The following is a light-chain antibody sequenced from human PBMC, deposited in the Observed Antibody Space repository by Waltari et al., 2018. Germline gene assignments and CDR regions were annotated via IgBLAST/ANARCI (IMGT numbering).Light chain of an antibody. CDR3: SSYTSISTSVV. J-gene: IGLJ2*01. V-gene: IGLV2-14*03. CDR2: DVY. Sequence: QSALTQPASVSGSPGQSITISCTGTSRDVGGYDFFSWYQQYPGKAPKLVIYDVYYRPSGVSHRFSASKSGNTASLTISGLQTEDEADYYCSSYTSISTSVVFGGGTKLTVL. CDR1: SRDVGGYDF.